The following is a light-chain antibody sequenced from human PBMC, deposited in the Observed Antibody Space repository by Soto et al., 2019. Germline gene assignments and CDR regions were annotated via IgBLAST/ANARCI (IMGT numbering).Light chain of an antibody. V-gene: IGLV2-8*01. CDR3: SSYAGSSNV. CDR2: EVN. J-gene: IGLJ1*01. CDR1: SSDVGGYNY. Sequence: LTQPPSASGSPGQSVTISCTGTSSDVGGYNYVSWYQQHPGKAPKLMIYEVNKRPSGVPDRFSGSKSGNTASLTVSGLQAEDEADYYCSSYAGSSNVFGTGTKVTVL.